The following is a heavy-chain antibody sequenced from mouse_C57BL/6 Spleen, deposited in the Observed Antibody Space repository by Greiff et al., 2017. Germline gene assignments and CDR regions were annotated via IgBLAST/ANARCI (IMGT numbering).Heavy chain of an antibody. Sequence: VQLQQPGAELVRPGSSVKLSCKASGYTFTSYWMDWVKQRPGQGLEWIGNIYPSDSETHYNQKFKDKATLTVDKSSSTAYMQLSSLTSEDSAVDYCARRTGTGYFDVWGTGTTVTVSS. J-gene: IGHJ1*03. CDR3: ARRTGTGYFDV. CDR1: GYTFTSYW. CDR2: IYPSDSET. D-gene: IGHD4-1*01. V-gene: IGHV1-61*01.